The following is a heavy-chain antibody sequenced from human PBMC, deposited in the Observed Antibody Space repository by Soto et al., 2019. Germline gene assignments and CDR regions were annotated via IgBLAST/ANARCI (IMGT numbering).Heavy chain of an antibody. CDR1: TSNFKDYA. J-gene: IGHJ4*02. D-gene: IGHD3-16*01. CDR3: AKIKGAITFLHFDT. Sequence: XGSLRLSFVGSTSNFKDYAMAWVRQAPGKGLEWVSALTETGGSTYYAASVKGRFTISRDNSRNTVYLQMDRLRVADTAVYYCAKIKGAITFLHFDTWGQGTQVTVSS. CDR2: LTETGGST. V-gene: IGHV3-23*01.